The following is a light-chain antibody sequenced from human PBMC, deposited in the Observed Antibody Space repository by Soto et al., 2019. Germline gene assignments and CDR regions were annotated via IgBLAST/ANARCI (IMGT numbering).Light chain of an antibody. J-gene: IGKJ5*01. CDR2: GAS. V-gene: IGKV3D-15*01. Sequence: EMLMTQSPDTLSVCARESVTLSGTASRNVSNRLAWYQHKPGQAPRLLISGASTGATGIPARFSGSGSGTDFTLTISRLEPDDFAVYYCQQYVSAPITFGQGTRLEI. CDR1: RNVSNR. CDR3: QQYVSAPIT.